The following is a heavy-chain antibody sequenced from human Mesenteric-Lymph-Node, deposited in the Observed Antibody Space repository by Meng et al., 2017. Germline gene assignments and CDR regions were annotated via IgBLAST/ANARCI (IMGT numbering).Heavy chain of an antibody. Sequence: QVQLQQWGAGLLKPSETLSLTCAVYGGSFSNGNYYWSWIRQPPGKGLEWIGYIYYSGNTFYNPSLKSQVTISVDTSKNQFSLKLTSVTAADTAVYYCAGLTFTNYFDPWGQGTLVTVSS. CDR2: IYYSGNT. V-gene: IGHV4-30-4*01. CDR3: AGLTFTNYFDP. CDR1: GGSFSNGNYY. D-gene: IGHD4/OR15-4a*01. J-gene: IGHJ5*02.